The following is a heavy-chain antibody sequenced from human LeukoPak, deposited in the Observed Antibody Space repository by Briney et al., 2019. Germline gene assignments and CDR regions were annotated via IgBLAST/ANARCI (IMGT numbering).Heavy chain of an antibody. CDR3: ALLPAAIFGSVFDY. D-gene: IGHD2-2*01. CDR2: INSNSGGT. CDR1: GYTFTGYY. Sequence: ASVKVSCKASGYTFTGYYMHWVRQAPGQGLEWMGWINSNSGGTNYAQKFQGRVTMTRDTSISTAYMELSRLRSDGTAVYYCALLPAAIFGSVFDYWGQGTLVTVSS. V-gene: IGHV1-2*02. J-gene: IGHJ4*02.